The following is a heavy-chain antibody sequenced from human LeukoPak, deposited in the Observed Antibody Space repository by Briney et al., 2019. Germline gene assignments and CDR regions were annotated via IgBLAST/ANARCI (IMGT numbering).Heavy chain of an antibody. Sequence: ASVKVSCKASGYTFTGYYMHWVRQAPGQGLEWMGWINPNSGGTNYAQKFQGRVTMTRDTSISTAYMELSRLRSDDTAVYYCARCLPDDAQWELLESSPEANFDYWGQGTLVTVSS. CDR2: INPNSGGT. CDR1: GYTFTGYY. J-gene: IGHJ4*02. V-gene: IGHV1-2*02. CDR3: ARCLPDDAQWELLESSPEANFDY. D-gene: IGHD1-26*01.